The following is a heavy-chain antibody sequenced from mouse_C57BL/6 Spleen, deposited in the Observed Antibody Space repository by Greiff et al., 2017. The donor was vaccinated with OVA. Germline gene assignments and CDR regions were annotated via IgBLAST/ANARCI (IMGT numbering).Heavy chain of an antibody. Sequence: VQLQQPGAELVKPGASVKLSCKASGYTFTSYWMHWVKQRPGRGLGWIGRIDPNSGGTKYNEKFKSKATLTVDKPSSTAYMQLSSLTSEDSAVYYCARDGNYWYFDVWGTGTTVTVSS. CDR3: ARDGNYWYFDV. CDR1: GYTFTSYW. CDR2: IDPNSGGT. D-gene: IGHD2-1*01. V-gene: IGHV1-72*01. J-gene: IGHJ1*03.